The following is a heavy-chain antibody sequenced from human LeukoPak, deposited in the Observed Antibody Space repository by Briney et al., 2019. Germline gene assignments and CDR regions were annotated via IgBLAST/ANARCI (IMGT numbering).Heavy chain of an antibody. D-gene: IGHD1-26*01. Sequence: SESLSLTRTVAVGSIRSSYNYWGWIRQPPGKGLEWIGHIYYNGNTNYSPSLKSRVTMSVDTSKNLFSLKVSSVTAADTAVYYCARGRSNYYGMDVWGQGTTVTVSS. V-gene: IGHV4-61*05. CDR1: VGSIRSSYNY. J-gene: IGHJ6*02. CDR2: IYYNGNT. CDR3: ARGRSNYYGMDV.